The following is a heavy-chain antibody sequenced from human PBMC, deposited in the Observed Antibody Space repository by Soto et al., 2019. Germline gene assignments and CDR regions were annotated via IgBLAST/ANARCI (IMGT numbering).Heavy chain of an antibody. CDR3: ARDQDSSGYYWVDYYGMDV. CDR1: GGTFSSYA. Sequence: QVQLVQSGAEVQKPGSSVRVSCKASGGTFSSYAISWVRQAPGQGLEWMGGIIPLFGTTNYAQKFQGRVTITADESTSTAYMELSSLRSEDSAVYYCARDQDSSGYYWVDYYGMDVWGQGTTVTVSS. CDR2: IIPLFGTT. J-gene: IGHJ6*02. D-gene: IGHD3-22*01. V-gene: IGHV1-69*01.